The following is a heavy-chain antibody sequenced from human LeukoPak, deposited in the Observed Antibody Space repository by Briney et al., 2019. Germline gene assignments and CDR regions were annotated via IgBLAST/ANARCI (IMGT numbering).Heavy chain of an antibody. V-gene: IGHV3-66*02. J-gene: IGHJ4*02. D-gene: IGHD3-10*01. CDR3: ARVPPSAWPLGFDY. Sequence: PGESLRLSCAASGFTVSSNYMNWVRQAPGKGLEWVSVIYSGGSTYYADSVKGRFTISRDNSKNTLYLQMNGLRPDDTAVYYCARVPPSAWPLGFDYWGQGTLVTVSS. CDR1: GFTVSSNY. CDR2: IYSGGST.